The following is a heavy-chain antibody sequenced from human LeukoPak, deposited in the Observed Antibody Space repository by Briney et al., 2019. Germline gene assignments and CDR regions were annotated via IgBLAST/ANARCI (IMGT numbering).Heavy chain of an antibody. CDR1: GFTFSSYS. V-gene: IGHV3-23*01. J-gene: IGHJ4*02. D-gene: IGHD2-2*01. CDR2: ISGSGGST. CDR3: ASCSSTSCSYFDY. Sequence: GGSLRLSCAASGFTFSSYSMNWVRQAPGKGLEWVSAISGSGGSTYYADSVKGRFTISRDNSKNTLYLQMNSLRAEDTAVYYCASCSSTSCSYFDYWGQGTLVTVSS.